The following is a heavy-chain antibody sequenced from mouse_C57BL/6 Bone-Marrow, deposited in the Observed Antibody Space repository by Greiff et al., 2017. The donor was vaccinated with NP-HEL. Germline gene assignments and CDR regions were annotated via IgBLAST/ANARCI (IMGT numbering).Heavy chain of an antibody. CDR1: GYTFTSYG. J-gene: IGHJ3*01. D-gene: IGHD2-5*01. CDR3: ARGSYYSNLAWFAY. V-gene: IGHV1-81*01. CDR2: IYPRSGNT. Sequence: QVQLQQSGAELARPGASVKLSCKASGYTFTSYGISWVKQRTGQGLEWIGEIYPRSGNTYYNEKFKGKATLTADKSSSTAYMEFRSLTSEDSAVYFCARGSYYSNLAWFAYWGQGTLVTVSA.